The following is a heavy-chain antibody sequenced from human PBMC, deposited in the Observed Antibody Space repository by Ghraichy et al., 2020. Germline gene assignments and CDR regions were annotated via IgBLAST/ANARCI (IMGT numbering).Heavy chain of an antibody. CDR1: GFTFRNFD. D-gene: IGHD5-18*01. J-gene: IGHJ3*02. Sequence: GESLNISCAASGFTFRNFDIHWVRQAPGKGLAWVAAISHAGSSKYYADSVECRFTLSRDNSKDTIYLQVNSLIAEYTAVYYCVKAEGYSYGSLPDALHIWGEGTMVTCSS. CDR2: ISHAGSSK. CDR3: VKAEGYSYGSLPDALHI. V-gene: IGHV3-30*18.